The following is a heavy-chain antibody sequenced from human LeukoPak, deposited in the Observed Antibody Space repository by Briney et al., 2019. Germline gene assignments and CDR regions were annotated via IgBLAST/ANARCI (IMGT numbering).Heavy chain of an antibody. D-gene: IGHD7-27*01. J-gene: IGHJ4*02. CDR1: GYTFTSYG. CDR2: IHPGRGDT. CDR3: ARGHNWGPDY. Sequence: GASVKVSCKASGYTFTSYGISWVRQAPGQGLEWMGWIHPGRGDTNYAQKFQGRVSLTRDTSISTAYMELSRLTSDDTAVYYCARGHNWGPDYWGQGTLVSVSS. V-gene: IGHV1-2*02.